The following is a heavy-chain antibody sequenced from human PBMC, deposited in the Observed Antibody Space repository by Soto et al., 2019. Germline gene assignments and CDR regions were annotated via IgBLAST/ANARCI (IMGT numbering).Heavy chain of an antibody. CDR3: ARDLAAADQYYYYGMDV. J-gene: IGHJ6*02. CDR1: GYTFTSYY. Sequence: ASVKASCKASGYTFTSYYMHWVRQAPGQGLEWMGIINPSGGSTSYAQKFQGRVTMTRDTSTSTVYMELSSLRSEDTAVYYCARDLAAADQYYYYGMDVWGQGTTVTVSS. D-gene: IGHD6-13*01. V-gene: IGHV1-46*01. CDR2: INPSGGST.